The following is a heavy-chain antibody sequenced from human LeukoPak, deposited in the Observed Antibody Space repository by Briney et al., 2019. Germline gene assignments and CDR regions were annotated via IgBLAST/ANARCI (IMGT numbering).Heavy chain of an antibody. CDR2: IYYSGST. D-gene: IGHD6-13*01. V-gene: IGHV4-59*01. Sequence: SETLSLTCTVSGGSISSYYWSWIRQPPGKGLEWIGYIYYSGSTNYNPSLKSRVTISVDTSKNQFSLKLSSVTAADTAVYYCARGGQPEAAAGTGGLFGYWGQGTLVTVSS. J-gene: IGHJ4*02. CDR1: GGSISSYY. CDR3: ARGGQPEAAAGTGGLFGY.